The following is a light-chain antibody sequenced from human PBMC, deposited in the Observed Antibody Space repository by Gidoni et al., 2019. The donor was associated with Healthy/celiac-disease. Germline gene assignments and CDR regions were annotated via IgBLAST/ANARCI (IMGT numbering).Light chain of an antibody. Sequence: QAGLTQPPSVSKGLRQTATPTCTGNSNNVGNQGAAWLQQHQGHPPKLLSYRNNNRPSGISERLSASRSGNTASLTITGLQPEDEADYYCSAWDSSLSAVVFGGGTTLTVL. CDR3: SAWDSSLSAVV. CDR1: SNNVGNQG. J-gene: IGLJ2*01. V-gene: IGLV10-54*01. CDR2: RNN.